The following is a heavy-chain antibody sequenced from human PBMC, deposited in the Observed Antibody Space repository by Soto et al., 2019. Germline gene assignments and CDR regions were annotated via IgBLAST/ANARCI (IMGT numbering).Heavy chain of an antibody. CDR3: AKIMLPYSNYDGVTDALEGFDY. CDR1: GFTFNSDA. D-gene: IGHD4-4*01. J-gene: IGHJ4*02. V-gene: IGHV3-23*01. Sequence: EVQLLESGGGLVQPGGSLRLSCAASGFTFNSDAMSWVRQAPRKGLEWVSAISGSGGSTYYADSVKGRFTISRDNSKNTLYLQMNSLRAEDTAVYYCAKIMLPYSNYDGVTDALEGFDYWGQGTLVTVSS. CDR2: ISGSGGST.